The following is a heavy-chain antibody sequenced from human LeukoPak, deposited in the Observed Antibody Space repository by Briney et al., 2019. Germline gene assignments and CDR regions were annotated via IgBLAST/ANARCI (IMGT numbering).Heavy chain of an antibody. CDR3: ARDSGGSGSRYYFDY. J-gene: IGHJ4*02. Sequence: SETLSLTCTVSGGSISNYYWSWIRQPPGKGLEWVGYIYYSGSTNYNPSLKSRVTISVDTSKNQFSLNLSSVTAADTALYYCARDSGGSGSRYYFDYWGQGTLVTVSS. V-gene: IGHV4-59*01. CDR2: IYYSGST. CDR1: GGSISNYY. D-gene: IGHD3-10*01.